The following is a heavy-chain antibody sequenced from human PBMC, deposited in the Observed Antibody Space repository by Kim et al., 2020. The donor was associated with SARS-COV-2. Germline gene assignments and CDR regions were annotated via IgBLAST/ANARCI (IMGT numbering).Heavy chain of an antibody. Sequence: SETLSLTCTVSGASISSSTYYWAWIRQPPGTGPEWIGTIYYSGSTYYNPSLKSRVTISVDTSKNEFSLRLSSVTAADTAVYYFARHYCGTATCFRVMDVWGQGTTVTVSS. J-gene: IGHJ6*02. CDR2: IYYSGST. CDR1: GASISSSTYY. CDR3: ARHYCGTATCFRVMDV. V-gene: IGHV4-39*01. D-gene: IGHD2-2*01.